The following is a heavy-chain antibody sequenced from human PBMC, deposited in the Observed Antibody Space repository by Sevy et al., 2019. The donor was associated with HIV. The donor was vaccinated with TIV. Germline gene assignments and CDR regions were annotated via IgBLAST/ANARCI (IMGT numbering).Heavy chain of an antibody. CDR1: GGSISSYY. J-gene: IGHJ4*02. D-gene: IGHD3-9*01. CDR3: ARDSDYDILTGYYAPFDY. CDR2: IYYSGST. V-gene: IGHV4-59*13. Sequence: SETLSLTCTVSGGSISSYYWSWIRQPPGKGLEWIGYIYYSGSTNYNPSLKSRVTISVDTSKNQFYLKLSSVTAADTAVYYCARDSDYDILTGYYAPFDYWGQGTLVTVSS.